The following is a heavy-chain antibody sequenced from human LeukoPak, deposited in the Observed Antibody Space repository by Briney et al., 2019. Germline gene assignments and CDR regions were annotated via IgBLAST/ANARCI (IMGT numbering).Heavy chain of an antibody. CDR2: ISAYNGNT. D-gene: IGHD2-2*01. Sequence: ASVKVSCKASGYTFTSYGISWVRQAPGQGLEWMGWISAYNGNTNYAQKLQGRVTMTTDTSTSTAYMELRSLRSDDTAVYYCGRVGPYCSSTSCPIRLYGSGWSEADYWGQEPWVTVSS. J-gene: IGHJ4*02. CDR1: GYTFTSYG. V-gene: IGHV1-18*01. CDR3: GRVGPYCSSTSCPIRLYGSGWSEADY.